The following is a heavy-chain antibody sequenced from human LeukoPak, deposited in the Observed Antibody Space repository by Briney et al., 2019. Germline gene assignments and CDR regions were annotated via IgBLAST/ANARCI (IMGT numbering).Heavy chain of an antibody. CDR2: INHSGST. CDR3: ARGKYDSGGYYLDY. CDR1: GEYFSGYY. V-gene: IGHV4-34*01. D-gene: IGHD3-22*01. J-gene: IGHJ4*02. Sequence: PSETLSLTCAVYGEYFSGYYWSWIRQPPGKGLEWIGEINHSGSTNYNPSLKRRVIISVDTSKNQFSLKLSSVTAADTAVYYCARGKYDSGGYYLDYWGQGTLVTASS.